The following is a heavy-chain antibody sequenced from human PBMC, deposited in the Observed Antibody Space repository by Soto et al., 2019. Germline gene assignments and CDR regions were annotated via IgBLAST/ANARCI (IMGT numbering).Heavy chain of an antibody. CDR3: ARGRGIAARLGYYFDY. D-gene: IGHD6-6*01. J-gene: IGHJ4*02. V-gene: IGHV4-59*01. CDR2: IYYSGST. Sequence: PSETLSLTCTVSGGSISSYYWSWIRQPPGKGLEWIGYIYYSGSTNYNPSLKSRVTISVDTSKNQFSLKLSSVTAADTAVYYCARGRGIAARLGYYFDYWGQGTLVTVSS. CDR1: GGSISSYY.